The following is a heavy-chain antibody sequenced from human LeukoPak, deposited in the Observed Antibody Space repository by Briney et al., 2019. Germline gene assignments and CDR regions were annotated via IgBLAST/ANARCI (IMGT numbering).Heavy chain of an antibody. CDR3: ARDGYDSSGYYLPTKFDY. Sequence: ASVKVSCKASGGTFSSYAISWVRQAPGQGLEWMGWISAYNGNTNYAQRLQGRVTMTTDTSTSTAYMELRSLRSDDTAVYYCARDGYDSSGYYLPTKFDYWGQGTLVTVSS. V-gene: IGHV1-18*01. J-gene: IGHJ4*02. D-gene: IGHD3-22*01. CDR2: ISAYNGNT. CDR1: GGTFSSYA.